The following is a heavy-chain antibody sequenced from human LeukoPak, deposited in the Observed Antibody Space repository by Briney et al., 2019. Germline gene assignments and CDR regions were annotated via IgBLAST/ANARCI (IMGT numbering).Heavy chain of an antibody. CDR3: ARGFSGYSSSWSFSFDP. CDR2: IYYSGST. J-gene: IGHJ5*02. D-gene: IGHD6-13*01. CDR1: GGSISSCY. Sequence: NPSETLSLTCTVSGGSISSCYWSWIRQPPGKGLEWIGYIYYSGSTNYNPSLKSRVTISVDTSKNQFSLKLSSVTAADTAVYYCARGFSGYSSSWSFSFDPWGQGTLVTVSS. V-gene: IGHV4-59*01.